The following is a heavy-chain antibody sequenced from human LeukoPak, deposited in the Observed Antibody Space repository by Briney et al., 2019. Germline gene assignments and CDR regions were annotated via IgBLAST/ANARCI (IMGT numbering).Heavy chain of an antibody. Sequence: ASVKVSCKASGGTFSSYAISWVRQAPGQGLEWMGRIIPILGIANYAQKFQGRVTITADKSTSTAYMELSSLRSEDTAVYYCARDRSLYCGGDCYSGFQHWGQGTLVTVSS. CDR2: IIPILGIA. J-gene: IGHJ1*01. CDR3: ARDRSLYCGGDCYSGFQH. V-gene: IGHV1-69*04. CDR1: GGTFSSYA. D-gene: IGHD2-21*02.